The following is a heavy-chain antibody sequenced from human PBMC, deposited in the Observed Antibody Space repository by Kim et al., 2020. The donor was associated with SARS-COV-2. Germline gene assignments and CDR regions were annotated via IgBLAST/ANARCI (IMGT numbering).Heavy chain of an antibody. J-gene: IGHJ1*01. D-gene: IGHD3-22*01. CDR1: GYTFTSYY. V-gene: IGHV1-46*01. CDR2: INPSGGST. Sequence: ASVKVSCKASGYTFTSYYMHWVRQAPGQGLEWMGIINPSGGSTSYAQKFQGRVTMTRDTSTSTVYMELSSLRSEDTAVYYCARAPGPYYDSSERAPPFAEYFQHWGQGTLVTVSS. CDR3: ARAPGPYYDSSERAPPFAEYFQH.